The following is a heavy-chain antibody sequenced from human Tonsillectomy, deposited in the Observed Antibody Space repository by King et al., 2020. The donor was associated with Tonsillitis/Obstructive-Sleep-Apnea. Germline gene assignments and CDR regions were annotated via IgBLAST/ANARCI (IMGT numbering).Heavy chain of an antibody. CDR3: AKARGMGYFYY. V-gene: IGHV3-23*01. CDR2: ITGGADTT. Sequence: VQLLESGGGLVQPGGSLRLSCAASGFTFSTFAMSWVRQAPGKGLEWVSEITGGADTTYYADSVRGRFTISRDNSKNTLYLQMNSLRAEDTAVYYCAKARGMGYFYYWGQGTLVTVSS. CDR1: GFTFSTFA. J-gene: IGHJ4*02. D-gene: IGHD3-16*01.